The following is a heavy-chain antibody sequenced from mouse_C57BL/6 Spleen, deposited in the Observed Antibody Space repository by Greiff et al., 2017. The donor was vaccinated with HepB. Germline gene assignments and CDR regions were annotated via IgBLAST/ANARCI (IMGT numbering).Heavy chain of an antibody. CDR2: INPNNGGT. D-gene: IGHD2-5*01. J-gene: IGHJ1*03. Sequence: VQLQQSGPELVKPGASVKISCKASGYTFTDYYMNWVKQSHGKSLEWIGDINPNNGGTSYNQKFKGKATLTVDKSSSTAYMELRSLTSEDSAVYYCARSYYSKDWYFDVWGTGTTVTVSS. CDR3: ARSYYSKDWYFDV. CDR1: GYTFTDYY. V-gene: IGHV1-26*01.